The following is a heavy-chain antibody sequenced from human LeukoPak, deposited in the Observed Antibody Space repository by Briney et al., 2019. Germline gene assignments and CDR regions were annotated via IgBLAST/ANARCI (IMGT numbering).Heavy chain of an antibody. CDR2: ISSSSSYI. D-gene: IGHD2-2*01. V-gene: IGHV3-21*01. Sequence: GGSPRLSCAASGFTFSSYSMNWVRQAPGKGLEWVSSISSSSSYIYYADSVKGRFTISRDNAKNSLYLQMNSLRAEDTAVYYCARDASTSTPLDIWGQGTMVTVSS. CDR3: ARDASTSTPLDI. J-gene: IGHJ3*02. CDR1: GFTFSSYS.